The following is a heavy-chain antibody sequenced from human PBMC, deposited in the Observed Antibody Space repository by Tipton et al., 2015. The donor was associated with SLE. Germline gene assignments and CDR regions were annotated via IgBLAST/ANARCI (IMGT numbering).Heavy chain of an antibody. J-gene: IGHJ2*01. D-gene: IGHD3-16*02. CDR2: IGLDGSNK. V-gene: IGHV3-33*08. CDR1: GFTFSSYG. Sequence: SLRLSCAASGFTFSSYGMHWVRQAPGKGLEWVAVIGLDGSNKHYADSVKGRFTISRDNSKNALYLQVTSLRADDTAVYYCARSIFVWGSYPSDLWGRGTLVTVSS. CDR3: ARSIFVWGSYPSDL.